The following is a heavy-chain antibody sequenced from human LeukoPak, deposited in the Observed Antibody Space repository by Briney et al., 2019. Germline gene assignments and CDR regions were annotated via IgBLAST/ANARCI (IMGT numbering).Heavy chain of an antibody. J-gene: IGHJ4*02. V-gene: IGHV3-21*01. CDR3: ARDEIFGVLIPPDY. D-gene: IGHD3-3*01. Sequence: KPGGSLRLSCAASGFTFSSYSMNWVRQAPGKGLEWVSSISSSSTYIYYADSVKGRFTISRDNAKNSLYLQMNSLRAEDTAMYYCARDEIFGVLIPPDYWGQGTLVTVSS. CDR1: GFTFSSYS. CDR2: ISSSSTYI.